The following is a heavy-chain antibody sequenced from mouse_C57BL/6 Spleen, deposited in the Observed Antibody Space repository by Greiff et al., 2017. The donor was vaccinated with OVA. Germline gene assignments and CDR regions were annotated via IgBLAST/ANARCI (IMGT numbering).Heavy chain of an antibody. Sequence: QVQLQQSGAELVRPGASVTLSCKASGYTFTDYEMHWVKQTPVHGLEWIGAIDPETGGTAYNQKFKGKAILTADTTSSTAYMELRSLTSEDSAVYYCTTAQATYYFDYWGQGTTLTVAS. D-gene: IGHD3-2*02. V-gene: IGHV1-15*01. CDR2: IDPETGGT. J-gene: IGHJ2*01. CDR3: TTAQATYYFDY. CDR1: GYTFTDYE.